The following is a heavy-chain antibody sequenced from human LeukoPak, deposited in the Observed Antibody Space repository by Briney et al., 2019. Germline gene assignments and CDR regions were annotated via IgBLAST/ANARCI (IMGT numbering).Heavy chain of an antibody. CDR1: GGSISSHY. V-gene: IGHV4-59*11. CDR3: ATGDWTTWNFDY. D-gene: IGHD3/OR15-3a*01. CDR2: IYYSGST. J-gene: IGHJ4*02. Sequence: SETLSLTCTVSGGSISSHYWSWIRQPPGKGLEWIGYIYYSGSTNHNPSLKSRVTISVDTSKNQFSLKLSSVTAADTAVYYCATGDWTTWNFDYWGQGTLVTVSS.